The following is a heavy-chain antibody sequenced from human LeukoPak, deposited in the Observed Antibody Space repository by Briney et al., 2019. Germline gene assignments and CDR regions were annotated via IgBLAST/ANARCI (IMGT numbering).Heavy chain of an antibody. D-gene: IGHD4-17*01. CDR2: IYYSGST. CDR1: GGSISSYY. Sequence: SETLSLTCTVSGGSISSYYWSWIRQPPGKGLEWIGYIYYSGSTNYNPSLKSRVTISVDTSKNQFSLKLSSVTAADTAVYYCAREPLMTTVTTGWYFDLWGRGTLVTISS. V-gene: IGHV4-59*01. CDR3: AREPLMTTVTTGWYFDL. J-gene: IGHJ2*01.